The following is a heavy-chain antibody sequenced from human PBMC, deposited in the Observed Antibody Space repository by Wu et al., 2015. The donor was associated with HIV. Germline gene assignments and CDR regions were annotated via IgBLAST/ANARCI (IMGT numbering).Heavy chain of an antibody. V-gene: IGHV1-2*02. J-gene: IGHJ3*02. CDR3: ASPQGLAAAGTNGRAFDI. CDR2: IRPDSGAT. Sequence: HVQLLQSGTVMRKPGASVKVSCKASPYTFSSFGISWVRQAPEQGLEWMGWIRPDSGATNYAEKFQDRVTMTRDASISTAYMQLNRLRSDDTAVYYCASPQGLAAAGTNGRAFDIWGQGTMVTVSS. CDR1: PYTFSSFG. D-gene: IGHD6-13*01.